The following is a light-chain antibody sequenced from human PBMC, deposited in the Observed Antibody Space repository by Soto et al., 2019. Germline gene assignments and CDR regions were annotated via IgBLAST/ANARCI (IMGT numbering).Light chain of an antibody. J-gene: IGKJ1*01. CDR3: HQCGRAPRT. CDR2: GAS. Sequence: EVVLTQSPGTLSLSPGEKATLSCRASQTVTNTYIAWYQQKPGQPPRLLIYGASNRAAGIPERFSGSGSGTDFTLTISSLEPDDFAFYFCHQCGRAPRTFGQGTRGDIK. CDR1: QTVTNTY. V-gene: IGKV3-20*01.